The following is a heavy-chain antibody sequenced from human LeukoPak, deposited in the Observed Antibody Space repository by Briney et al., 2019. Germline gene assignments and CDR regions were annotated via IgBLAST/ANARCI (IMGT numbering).Heavy chain of an antibody. V-gene: IGHV4-4*02. Sequence: LEWIGEIHPSGSTHYSPSLRSRVTLSMDKSKNQFSLELSSVTAADTAIYYCAKDLGYQLLYWGQGTLVTVSS. CDR3: AKDLGYQLLY. CDR2: IHPSGST. D-gene: IGHD2-2*01. J-gene: IGHJ4*02.